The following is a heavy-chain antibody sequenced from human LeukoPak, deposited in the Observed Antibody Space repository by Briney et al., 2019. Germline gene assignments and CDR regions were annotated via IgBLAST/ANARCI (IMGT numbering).Heavy chain of an antibody. CDR2: ISPDGSST. J-gene: IGHJ4*02. CDR3: ARERGGGYDPIDS. V-gene: IGHV3-74*01. D-gene: IGHD2-15*01. Sequence: GGSLRLSCAASGFRFSTYWMHWVRQVPGKGLVWVSRISPDGSSTAYADSVKGRFTISRDNAKNTLDVQMNSLRVEDTAVYYCARERGGGYDPIDSWGQGILVTVSS. CDR1: GFRFSTYW.